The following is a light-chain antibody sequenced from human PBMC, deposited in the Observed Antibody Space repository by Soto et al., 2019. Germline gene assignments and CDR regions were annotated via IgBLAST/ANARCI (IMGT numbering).Light chain of an antibody. J-gene: IGKJ2*01. CDR1: QSVSSSY. V-gene: IGKV3-20*01. Sequence: EMVLTQSPGTLSLSPGERATLSCRASQSVSSSYLAWYQQKPGQAPRLLIYGASSRATGIPDRFSGSGSGTSVTLPISRLEPEDFAVYYCQQYGSSPPNTFGHGTKLEIK. CDR2: GAS. CDR3: QQYGSSPPNT.